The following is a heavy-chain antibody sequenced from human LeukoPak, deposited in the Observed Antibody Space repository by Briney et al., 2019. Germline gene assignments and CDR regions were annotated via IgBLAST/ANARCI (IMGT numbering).Heavy chain of an antibody. J-gene: IGHJ3*02. Sequence: GGSLRLSCAASGFTFSTYAMHWVRQAPGKGLEWVAFISYDGTNKYCADSVKGRFTISRDNSKNTLYLQMDSLRAEDTALYYCAREILTGYAFDIWGQGTMVTASS. V-gene: IGHV3-30-3*01. D-gene: IGHD7-27*01. CDR3: AREILTGYAFDI. CDR2: ISYDGTNK. CDR1: GFTFSTYA.